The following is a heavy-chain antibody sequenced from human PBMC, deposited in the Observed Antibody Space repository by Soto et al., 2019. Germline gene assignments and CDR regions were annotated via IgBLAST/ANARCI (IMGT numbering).Heavy chain of an antibody. CDR1: GGSISSSSYY. CDR3: AIGWLQGGFGY. Sequence: SETLSLTCTVSGGSISSSSYYWGWIRQPPGKGLEWIGYIYHSGSTYYNPSLKSRVTISVDRSKNQFSLKLSSVTAADTAVYCCAIGWLQGGFGYWGQGTLVTVSS. D-gene: IGHD5-12*01. J-gene: IGHJ4*02. V-gene: IGHV4-39*07. CDR2: IYHSGST.